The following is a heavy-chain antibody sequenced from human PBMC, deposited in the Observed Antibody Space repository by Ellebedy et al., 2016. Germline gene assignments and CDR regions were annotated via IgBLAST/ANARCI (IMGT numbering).Heavy chain of an antibody. Sequence: GESLKISXAASGFTFSSYAMSWVRQAPGKGLEWVSAISGSGGSTYYADSVKGRFTISRDNAKNSLYLQMNSLRAEDTAVYYCASQSGSYFRYFDLWGRGTLVTVSS. CDR2: ISGSGGST. CDR3: ASQSGSYFRYFDL. CDR1: GFTFSSYA. J-gene: IGHJ2*01. V-gene: IGHV3-23*01. D-gene: IGHD1-26*01.